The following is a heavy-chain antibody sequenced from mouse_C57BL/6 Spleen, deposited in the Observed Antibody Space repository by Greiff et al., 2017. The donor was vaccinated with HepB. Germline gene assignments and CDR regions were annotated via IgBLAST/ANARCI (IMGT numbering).Heavy chain of an antibody. CDR3: ARYPYGSRYFDY. D-gene: IGHD1-1*01. CDR2: IYPGDGDT. V-gene: IGHV1-80*01. CDR1: GYAFSSYW. Sequence: QVQLQQSGAELVKPGASVKISCKASGYAFSSYWMNWVKQRPGKGLEWIGQIYPGDGDTNYNGKFKGKATLTADKSSSTAYMQLSSLTSEDSAVYFCARYPYGSRYFDYWGQGTTLTVSS. J-gene: IGHJ2*01.